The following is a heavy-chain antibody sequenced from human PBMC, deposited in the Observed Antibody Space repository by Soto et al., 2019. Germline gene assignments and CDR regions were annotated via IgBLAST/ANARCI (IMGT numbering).Heavy chain of an antibody. CDR3: TRDPRNYYDSIGSANWFDP. J-gene: IGHJ5*02. CDR2: IRSKSNSYAT. V-gene: IGHV3-73*01. Sequence: VGSLRLSCAASGSTFSGSAMHWVRQASGKGLEWVGRIRSKSNSYATAYAASVKGRFTISRDDSKDTAYLQMNSLKTEDTAVYYCTRDPRNYYDSIGSANWFDPWGQGTLVTVSS. CDR1: GSTFSGSA. D-gene: IGHD3-22*01.